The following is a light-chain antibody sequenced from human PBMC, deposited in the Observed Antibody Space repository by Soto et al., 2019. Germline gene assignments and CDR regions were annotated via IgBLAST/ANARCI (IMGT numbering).Light chain of an antibody. CDR3: CSFTSTTARV. V-gene: IGLV2-14*01. CDR1: SSDVGGYDF. J-gene: IGLJ7*01. Sequence: QSAVTQPASVSGSPGQSITISCTGTSSDVGGYDFVSWYQHHPGKAPRLIIYQVTNRPSGVSDRFSGSKSGNTASLTISGLQAEDEADYYCCSFTSTTARVFGGGTQLTVL. CDR2: QVT.